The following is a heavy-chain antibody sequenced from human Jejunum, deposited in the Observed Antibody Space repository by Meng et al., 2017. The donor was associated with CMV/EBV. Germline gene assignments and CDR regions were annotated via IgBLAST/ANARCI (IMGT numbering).Heavy chain of an antibody. CDR2: INPSDSHT. Sequence: CKTSGYTFTNYWIAWVRLMSGKGLEWMGIINPSDSHTRYNPSFQGLVTISADRSINTAYLQWSSLKASDTAMYYCARSYVYNYPSDYWGQGTLVTVSS. J-gene: IGHJ4*02. CDR1: GYTFTNYW. V-gene: IGHV5-51*01. D-gene: IGHD5-24*01. CDR3: ARSYVYNYPSDY.